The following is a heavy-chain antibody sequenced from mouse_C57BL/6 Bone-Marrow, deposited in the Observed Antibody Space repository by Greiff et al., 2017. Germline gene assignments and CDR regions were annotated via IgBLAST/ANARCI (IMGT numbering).Heavy chain of an antibody. J-gene: IGHJ2*01. CDR1: GYTFTSYW. V-gene: IGHV1-69*01. D-gene: IGHD2-14*01. Sequence: VQLQQPGAELVMPGASVKLSCKASGYTFTSYWMHWVKQRPGQGLEWIGEIDPSDSYTNYNQKFKGKSTLTVDKSSSTAYMPLSSLTSEDSAVYYCARVRYDGSHDYRGEGTTLTVSA. CDR2: IDPSDSYT. CDR3: ARVRYDGSHDY.